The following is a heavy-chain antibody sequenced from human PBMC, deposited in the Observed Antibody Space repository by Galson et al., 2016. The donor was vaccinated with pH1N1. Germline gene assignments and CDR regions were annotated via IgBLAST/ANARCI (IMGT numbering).Heavy chain of an antibody. CDR2: VSTSNGNT. Sequence: SVKASCKASGYTFTSYGISWVRQAPGQGLEFMGWVSTSNGNTHFAQKFQGRVTLTTDTSTSTAYMELRSLRSDDTAVYYCARLGASVGGTTYWGQGTLVTVSS. J-gene: IGHJ4*02. CDR3: ARLGASVGGTTY. V-gene: IGHV1-18*01. D-gene: IGHD6-19*01. CDR1: GYTFTSYG.